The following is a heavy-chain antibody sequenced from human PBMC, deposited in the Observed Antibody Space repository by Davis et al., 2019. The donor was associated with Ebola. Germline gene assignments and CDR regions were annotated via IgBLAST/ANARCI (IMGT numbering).Heavy chain of an antibody. D-gene: IGHD2-21*01. Sequence: GESLKISCAASGFTFSSYAMSWIRQAPGKGLEWVSAISGSGGSTYYADSVKGRFTISRDNSKNTLYLQMNSLRAEDTAVYYCAKGPLLIPRWFDPWGQGTLVTVSS. CDR2: ISGSGGST. V-gene: IGHV3-23*01. J-gene: IGHJ5*02. CDR1: GFTFSSYA. CDR3: AKGPLLIPRWFDP.